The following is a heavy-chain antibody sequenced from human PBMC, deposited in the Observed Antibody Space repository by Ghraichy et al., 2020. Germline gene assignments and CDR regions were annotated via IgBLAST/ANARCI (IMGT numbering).Heavy chain of an antibody. CDR2: INPNTGVT. Sequence: ASVKVSCKTSGYNFSSYYIPWVRQAPGQGLEWMGWINPNTGVTNYAKKFQGRVTMTRDTSITSASMELSSLRSDDTAVYFCARLGGSYCSSGFYPRFDYWSPGTLVTGSS. J-gene: IGHJ4*02. CDR3: ARLGGSYCSSGFYPRFDY. D-gene: IGHD3-22*01. V-gene: IGHV1-2*02. CDR1: GYNFSSYY.